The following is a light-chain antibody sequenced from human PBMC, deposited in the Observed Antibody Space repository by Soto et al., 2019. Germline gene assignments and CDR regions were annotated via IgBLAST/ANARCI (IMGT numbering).Light chain of an antibody. J-gene: IGKJ1*01. V-gene: IGKV3-20*01. CDR3: QQYGTSPQT. CDR1: QSVTSNY. CDR2: DTS. Sequence: EIVLTQSLCTLSLSPGLRSTLACRASQSVTSNYLAWYQQKNGQAPGLXIYDTSTRAPGVPDRFSGSGYGTEFNLTISRLETEDFAVYYCQQYGTSPQTFGQGTKVDIK.